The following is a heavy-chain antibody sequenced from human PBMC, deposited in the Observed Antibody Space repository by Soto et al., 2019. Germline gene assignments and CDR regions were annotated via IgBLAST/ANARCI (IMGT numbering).Heavy chain of an antibody. Sequence: SETLSLTCTVTGGSISSSSYYWGWIRQPPGKGLEWIGSIYYSGSTYYNPSLKSRVTISVDTSKNQFSLKLSSVTAADTAVYYCAMPGIAAAGWFPYYYYGMDVWGQGTTVTVSS. CDR3: AMPGIAAAGWFPYYYYGMDV. J-gene: IGHJ6*02. V-gene: IGHV4-39*01. D-gene: IGHD6-13*01. CDR2: IYYSGST. CDR1: GGSISSSSYY.